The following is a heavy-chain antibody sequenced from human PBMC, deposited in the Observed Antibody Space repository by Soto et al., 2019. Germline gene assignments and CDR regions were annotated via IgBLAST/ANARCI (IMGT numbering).Heavy chain of an antibody. Sequence: SVKVSCKASGGTFSSYAISWVRQAPGQGLEWMGGIIPIFGTANYAQKFQGRVTITADESTSTAYMELSSLRSEDTAVYYCATGGRITMVRGVIIRRGWFDPWGQGTLVTVSS. CDR2: IIPIFGTA. CDR3: ATGGRITMVRGVIIRRGWFDP. CDR1: GGTFSSYA. D-gene: IGHD3-10*01. V-gene: IGHV1-69*13. J-gene: IGHJ5*02.